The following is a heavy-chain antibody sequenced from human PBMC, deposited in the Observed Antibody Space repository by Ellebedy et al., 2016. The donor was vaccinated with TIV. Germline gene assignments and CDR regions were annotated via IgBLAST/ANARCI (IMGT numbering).Heavy chain of an antibody. CDR3: AKDRSVVVIAMGHDAFDI. CDR2: ISYDGRNA. Sequence: GGSLRLSXAASGFILARFGMHWVRQAPGKGLEWVAVISYDGRNAYYADSVKGRFTISRDNSKNTLYLQMNSLRAEDTAVYYCAKDRSVVVIAMGHDAFDIWGQGTMVTVSS. D-gene: IGHD2-21*01. CDR1: GFILARFG. V-gene: IGHV3-30*18. J-gene: IGHJ3*02.